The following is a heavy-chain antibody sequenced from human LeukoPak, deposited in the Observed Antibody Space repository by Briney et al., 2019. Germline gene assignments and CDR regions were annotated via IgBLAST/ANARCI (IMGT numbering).Heavy chain of an antibody. D-gene: IGHD3-9*01. CDR2: IYPGDSDT. CDR1: GYSFTSYW. V-gene: IGHV5-51*01. Sequence: GESLKISCKGSGYSFTSYWIGWVRQMPGKGLEWMGIIYPGDSDTRYSPSFQGQVTISADKSISTAYLQWSSLKASDTATYYCARLASLRYFDSHEFDPWGQGTLVTVSS. J-gene: IGHJ5*02. CDR3: ARLASLRYFDSHEFDP.